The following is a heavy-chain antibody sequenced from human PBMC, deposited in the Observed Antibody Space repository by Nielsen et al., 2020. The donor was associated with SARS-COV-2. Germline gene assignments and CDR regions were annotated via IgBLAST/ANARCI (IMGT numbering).Heavy chain of an antibody. D-gene: IGHD2-15*01. CDR3: ARRSIGSAPYYFDY. J-gene: IGHJ4*02. Sequence: GGSLRLSCAASGFAFSSYVMHWVRQAPGKGLEWVSGISWNSGSIGYADSVKGRFTISRDNAKNTLYLQMNSLRAEDTAVYYCARRSIGSAPYYFDYWGQGTLVTVSS. CDR1: GFAFSSYV. V-gene: IGHV3-9*01. CDR2: ISWNSGSI.